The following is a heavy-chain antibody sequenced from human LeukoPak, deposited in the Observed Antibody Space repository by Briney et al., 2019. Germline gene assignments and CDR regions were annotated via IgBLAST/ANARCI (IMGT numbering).Heavy chain of an antibody. V-gene: IGHV3-30*02. Sequence: GGSLRLSCAASGFIFSNYGMHWVRQAPGKGLEWVALIWYDGSNKYYADSVKGRFTISRDNSKNTLYLQMNSLRAEDTAVYYCAKEGDKSYYFYFQHWGQGTLVTVSS. CDR3: AKEGDKSYYFYFQH. D-gene: IGHD1-26*01. CDR1: GFIFSNYG. J-gene: IGHJ1*01. CDR2: IWYDGSNK.